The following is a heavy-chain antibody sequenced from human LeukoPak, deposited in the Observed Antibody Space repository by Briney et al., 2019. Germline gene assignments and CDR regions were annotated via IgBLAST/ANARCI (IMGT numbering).Heavy chain of an antibody. Sequence: VSVKVSCEASGLTFTGVNYIHWVRQAPGQGPEWMGWINTNNGVTDYARKFQGRVTMTRDTSISTAYMELYRLTSDDMAMYYCTKDRLSKWFDPWGQGTLVTVSS. CDR3: TKDRLSKWFDP. V-gene: IGHV1-2*02. J-gene: IGHJ5*02. CDR1: GLTFTGVNY. CDR2: INTNNGVT. D-gene: IGHD5-12*01.